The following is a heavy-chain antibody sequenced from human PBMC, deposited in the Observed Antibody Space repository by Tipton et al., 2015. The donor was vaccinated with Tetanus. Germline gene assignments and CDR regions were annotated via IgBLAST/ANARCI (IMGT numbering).Heavy chain of an antibody. D-gene: IGHD3-22*01. J-gene: IGHJ4*02. Sequence: TLSLTCTVSGGSISSSSYYWGWIRQPPGKGLEWIGSIYYSGSTYYNPSLKSRVTISVDTSKNQFSLKLSSVTAADTAVYYCARDPKYHFDSSGGYFDSWGQGTLVTVSS. V-gene: IGHV4-39*07. CDR2: IYYSGST. CDR1: GGSISSSSYY. CDR3: ARDPKYHFDSSGGYFDS.